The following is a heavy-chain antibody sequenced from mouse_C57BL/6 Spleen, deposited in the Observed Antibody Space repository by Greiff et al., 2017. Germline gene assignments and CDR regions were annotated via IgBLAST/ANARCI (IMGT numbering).Heavy chain of an antibody. V-gene: IGHV5-6*01. CDR2: ISSGGSYT. CDR3: ERRPDYYGSDY. J-gene: IGHJ2*01. CDR1: GFTFSSYG. Sequence: EVQGVESGGDLVKPGGSLKLSCAASGFTFSSYGMSWVRQTPDKRLEWVATISSGGSYTYYPDSVKGRFTISRDNAKNTLYLQLSSLKSEDTAMYDCERRPDYYGSDYWGQGTTLTVSS. D-gene: IGHD1-1*01.